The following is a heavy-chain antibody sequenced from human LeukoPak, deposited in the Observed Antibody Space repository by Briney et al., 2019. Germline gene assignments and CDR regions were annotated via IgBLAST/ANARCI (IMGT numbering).Heavy chain of an antibody. CDR2: IYYSGST. V-gene: IGHV4-39*07. CDR3: TRGRDTAMD. CDR1: GGSISSSSYY. Sequence: ETLSLTCTVSGGSISSSSYYWGWIRQPPGKGLEWIGSIYYSGSTYYNPSLKSRVTISVDTSKNQFSLKLSSVTAADTAVYYCTRGRDTAMDWGQGTLVTVSS. D-gene: IGHD5-18*01. J-gene: IGHJ4*02.